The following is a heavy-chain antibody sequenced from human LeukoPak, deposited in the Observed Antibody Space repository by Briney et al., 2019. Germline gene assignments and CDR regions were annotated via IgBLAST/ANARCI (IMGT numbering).Heavy chain of an antibody. D-gene: IGHD3-10*01. CDR3: ARETSISLARGVIIWYAFDI. CDR1: GFTFSDYY. CDR2: ISSSGSTI. J-gene: IGHJ3*02. Sequence: AGGSLRLSCAASGFTFSDYYMSWIRQAPGKGLEWVSYISSSGSTIYYADSVKGRFTISRDNAKNSLYLQMNSLRAEDTAVYYCARETSISLARGVIIWYAFDIWGQGTVVTVSS. V-gene: IGHV3-11*01.